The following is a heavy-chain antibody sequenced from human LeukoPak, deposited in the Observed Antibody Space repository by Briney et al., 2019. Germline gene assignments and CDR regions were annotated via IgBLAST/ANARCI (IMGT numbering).Heavy chain of an antibody. CDR1: GYTFTGYY. V-gene: IGHV1-2*02. J-gene: IGHJ4*02. D-gene: IGHD3-9*01. CDR3: ARSPDILTGENFDY. Sequence: ASVKVSCKASGYTFTGYYVHWVRQAPGQGLEWMGWINPKSGGTNYAQKFQDRVTMTRDTSISTDYMELSRPRFDDTAVYYCARSPDILTGENFDYWGQGTLVTVSS. CDR2: INPKSGGT.